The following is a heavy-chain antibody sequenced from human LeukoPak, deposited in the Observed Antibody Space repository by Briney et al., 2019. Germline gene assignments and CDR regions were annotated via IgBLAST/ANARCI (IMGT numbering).Heavy chain of an antibody. Sequence: TGGSLRLSCTASEFSFSIYALSWVRQAPGKGLEWVSGIRGSGAITYYADSVKGRFTISRDNSKSTLFLHMNSLRAEDTAVYYCAKDRGSWFALFDSWGQGTLVTVSS. CDR3: AKDRGSWFALFDS. CDR2: IRGSGAIT. CDR1: EFSFSIYA. J-gene: IGHJ4*02. D-gene: IGHD6-13*01. V-gene: IGHV3-23*01.